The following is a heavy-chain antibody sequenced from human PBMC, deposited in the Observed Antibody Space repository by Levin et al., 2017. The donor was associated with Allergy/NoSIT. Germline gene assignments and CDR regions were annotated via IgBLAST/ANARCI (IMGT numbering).Heavy chain of an antibody. CDR3: ARAGLEYSSGWTNHDAFDI. V-gene: IGHV1-69*13. J-gene: IGHJ3*02. CDR2: IIPIFGTA. CDR1: GGTFSSYA. Sequence: SVKVSCKASGGTFSSYAISWVRQAPGQGLEWMGGIIPIFGTANYAQKFQGRVTITADESTSTAYMELSSLRSEDTAVYYCARAGLEYSSGWTNHDAFDIWGQGTMVTVSS. D-gene: IGHD6-19*01.